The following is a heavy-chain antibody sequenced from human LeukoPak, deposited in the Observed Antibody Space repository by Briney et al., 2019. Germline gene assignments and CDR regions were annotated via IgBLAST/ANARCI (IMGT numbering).Heavy chain of an antibody. J-gene: IGHJ5*02. D-gene: IGHD6-19*01. CDR1: GYTLTELS. CDR2: FDPEDGET. CDR3: ATRARSSGWYSLNWFDP. Sequence: GASVKVSCKVSGYTLTELSMHWVRQAPGKGLEWMGGFDPEDGETIYAQKFQGRVTMTEDTSTDTAYMELSSLRSEDTAVYYCATRARSSGWYSLNWFDPWGQGTLVTASS. V-gene: IGHV1-24*01.